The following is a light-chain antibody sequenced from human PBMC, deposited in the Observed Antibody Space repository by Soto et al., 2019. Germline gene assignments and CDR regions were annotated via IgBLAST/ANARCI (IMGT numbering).Light chain of an antibody. CDR3: QHSYTYPHT. V-gene: IGKV1-39*01. CDR2: GAS. J-gene: IGKJ3*01. CDR1: ETIATY. Sequence: DIQMTQSPSSLPASVGDRVTISCRASETIATYSNWYPQKPGRVPEVLIYGASRLHRGVQSKFTGSGYGINFTLSINNLHTADFATDYCQHSYTYPHTYGHGTKV.